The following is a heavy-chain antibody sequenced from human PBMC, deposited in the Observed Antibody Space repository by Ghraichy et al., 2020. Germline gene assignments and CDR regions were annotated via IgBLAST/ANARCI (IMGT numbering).Heavy chain of an antibody. CDR1: GYSISSSYY. CDR3: ARVRWADYYYYGMDV. Sequence: SETLSLTCTVSGYSISSSYYWGWIRQPPGKGLEWIGSIHHSGSTYYNPSLKSRVTISVDTSKNQFSLKLSSVTAADTAVYYCARVRWADYYYYGMDVWGQGTTVTVSS. CDR2: IHHSGST. D-gene: IGHD3-16*01. V-gene: IGHV4-38-2*02. J-gene: IGHJ6*02.